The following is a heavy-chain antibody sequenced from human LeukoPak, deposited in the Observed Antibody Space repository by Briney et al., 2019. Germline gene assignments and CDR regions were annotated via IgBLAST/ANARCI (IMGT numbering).Heavy chain of an antibody. V-gene: IGHV5-51*01. CDR3: ARTPYDFWSGYLSWNIDY. Sequence: GESLKISCKGSGYSFTSYWIGWVRQMPGKGLEWMGIIYPGDSDTRYSPSFQGQVTISADKSISTAYLQWSSLKASDTAMYYCARTPYDFWSGYLSWNIDYWGQGTLVTVSS. CDR1: GYSFTSYW. D-gene: IGHD3-3*01. CDR2: IYPGDSDT. J-gene: IGHJ4*02.